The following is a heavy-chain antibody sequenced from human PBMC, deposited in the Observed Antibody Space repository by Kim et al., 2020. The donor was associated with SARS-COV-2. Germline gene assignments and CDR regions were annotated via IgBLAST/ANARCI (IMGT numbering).Heavy chain of an antibody. Sequence: SETLSLTCAVYGGSFNEYYWTWIRQAPGKGLEWIGEINHSGSTNYNPSLKSRVSISVDTSKNQFSLELTSVTAADTAVYYCAGGYGVSRSDYGGEGTLVT. CDR1: GGSFNEYY. J-gene: IGHJ4*02. V-gene: IGHV4-34*01. D-gene: IGHD2-8*01. CDR3: AGGYGVSRSDY. CDR2: INHSGST.